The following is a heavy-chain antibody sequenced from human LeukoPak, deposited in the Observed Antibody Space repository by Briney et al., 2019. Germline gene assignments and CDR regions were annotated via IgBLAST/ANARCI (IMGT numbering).Heavy chain of an antibody. D-gene: IGHD3-10*01. CDR3: ASSPPLLWFGEFRYYMDV. CDR1: RGSISSGGYY. CDR2: IYTSGST. V-gene: IGHV4-61*02. Sequence: SQTLSLTCTVSRGSISSGGYYWSWIRQPAGKGLEWIGRIYTSGSTNYNPSLKSRVTMSVDTSKNQFSLKLSSVTAADTAVYYCASSPPLLWFGEFRYYMDVWGKGTTVTVSS. J-gene: IGHJ6*03.